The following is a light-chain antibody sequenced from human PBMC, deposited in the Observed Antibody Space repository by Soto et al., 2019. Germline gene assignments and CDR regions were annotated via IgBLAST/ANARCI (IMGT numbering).Light chain of an antibody. V-gene: IGLV1-51*01. J-gene: IGLJ1*01. CDR2: DSN. CDR3: AAWDDSLNGYV. Sequence: QSVLTQPPSVSAAPGQKVTIACSGSSSDIGNNHVSWYQQLPGTAPKLLIYDSNRRPSGIPDRFSGSKSGTSASLAISGLQSEDEADYYCAAWDDSLNGYVFGTGTKVTVL. CDR1: SSDIGNNH.